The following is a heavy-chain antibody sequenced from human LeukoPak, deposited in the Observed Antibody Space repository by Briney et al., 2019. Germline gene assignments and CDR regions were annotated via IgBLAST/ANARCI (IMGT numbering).Heavy chain of an antibody. CDR3: ARDTHYYGSGSPAFDI. D-gene: IGHD3-10*01. J-gene: IGHJ3*02. CDR1: GFTFSSYE. CDR2: ISSSGSTI. Sequence: SGGSLRLSCAASGFTFSSYEMNWVRQAPGKGLEWVSYISSSGSTIYYADSVKGRFTISRDNAKNSLYLQMNSLRAEDTALYFCARDTHYYGSGSPAFDIWGQGTMVTVSS. V-gene: IGHV3-48*03.